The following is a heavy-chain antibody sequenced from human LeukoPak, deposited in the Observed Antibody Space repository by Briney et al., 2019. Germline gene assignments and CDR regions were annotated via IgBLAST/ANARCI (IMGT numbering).Heavy chain of an antibody. CDR2: IDEDGIKK. CDR1: GFDFRRSW. J-gene: IGHJ4*02. CDR3: ARDRAYSTFDF. D-gene: IGHD2-15*01. V-gene: IGHV3-7*01. Sequence: GGALRLSCAASGFDFRRSWMTWVRQAPGKGLEWVANIDEDGIKKSYVDSVKGRFTISRDNAKNSLHLQMSSLRAEDTAIYYCARDRAYSTFDFWGQGTLVTASS.